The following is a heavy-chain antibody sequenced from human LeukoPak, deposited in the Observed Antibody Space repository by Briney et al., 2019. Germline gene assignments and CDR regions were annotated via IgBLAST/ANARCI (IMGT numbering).Heavy chain of an antibody. Sequence: SETLSLTCAVYGGSFSGYYWSWIRQPPGKGLEWIGEINHSGSTNYNPSLKSRVTISVDTSKNQFSLKLSSVTAADTAVYYCARGDYYYGSGNFDYWGQGTLVTVSS. V-gene: IGHV4-34*01. CDR3: ARGDYYYGSGNFDY. CDR2: INHSGST. J-gene: IGHJ4*02. D-gene: IGHD3-10*01. CDR1: GGSFSGYY.